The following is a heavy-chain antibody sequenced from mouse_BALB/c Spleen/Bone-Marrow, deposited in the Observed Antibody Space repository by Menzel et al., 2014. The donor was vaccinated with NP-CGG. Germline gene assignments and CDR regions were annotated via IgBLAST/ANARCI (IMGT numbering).Heavy chain of an antibody. CDR3: ARQYDYDGAWFAY. CDR2: ISSGGSYT. D-gene: IGHD2-4*01. V-gene: IGHV5-9-3*01. Sequence: EVMLVESGGGLVKPGGSLKLSCAASGFTFSSYAMSWVRQTPKKRLEWVATISSGGSYTYYPDSVKGRFTISRDNAKNTLYLQMSSLRSEDTAMYYCARQYDYDGAWFAYWGQGTLVTVSA. J-gene: IGHJ3*01. CDR1: GFTFSSYA.